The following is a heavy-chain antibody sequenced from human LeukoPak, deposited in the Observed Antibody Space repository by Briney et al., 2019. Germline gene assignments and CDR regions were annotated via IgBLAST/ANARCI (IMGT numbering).Heavy chain of an antibody. D-gene: IGHD3-10*01. CDR3: RRAGWGVNYFFDY. J-gene: IGHJ4*02. CDR1: GFTFSSHS. CDR2: ISSSSSYI. V-gene: IGHV3-21*01. Sequence: PGGSLRLSCAASGFTFSSHSMNWVRQAPGKGLEWVSSISSSSSYIYYADSVKGRFTISRDNAKNSLYLQMNSLRAEDTAVYYGRRAGWGVNYFFDYWGQGTLFTVSS.